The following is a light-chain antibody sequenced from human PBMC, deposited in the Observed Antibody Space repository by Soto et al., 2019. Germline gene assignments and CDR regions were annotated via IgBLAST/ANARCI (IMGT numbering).Light chain of an antibody. CDR3: MQALRTRLT. Sequence: DIVMTQSPLSLPVTPGEPASISCRSSQSLLHSNGYNYLDWYLQKPGQSPQLLIYLGSNRASGDPDRFSGSGSGTDFTLKISRVEAEDVGVYYGMQALRTRLTCGGGTMVEIK. V-gene: IGKV2-28*01. CDR2: LGS. CDR1: QSLLHSNGYNY. J-gene: IGKJ4*01.